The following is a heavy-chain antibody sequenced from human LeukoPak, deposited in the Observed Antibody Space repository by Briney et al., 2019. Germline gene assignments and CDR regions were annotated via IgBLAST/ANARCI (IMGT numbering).Heavy chain of an antibody. CDR1: GFTFRNYL. D-gene: IGHD3-22*01. CDR2: ISSTGGTI. CDR3: ARGNRGHYSDSSVSYYYHYGMDV. Sequence: GGSLRLSCAASGFTFRNYLMNWVRQAPGKGLEWVSFISSTGGTIYYADSVKGRFTVSRDNSKNTLFLQMNSLRAEDTALYYCARGNRGHYSDSSVSYYYHYGMDVWGHGTTVTVSS. V-gene: IGHV3-48*01. J-gene: IGHJ6*02.